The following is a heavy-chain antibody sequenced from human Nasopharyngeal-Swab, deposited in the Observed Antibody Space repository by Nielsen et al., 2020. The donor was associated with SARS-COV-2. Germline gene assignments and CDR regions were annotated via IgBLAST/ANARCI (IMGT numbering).Heavy chain of an antibody. V-gene: IGHV3-23*01. CDR1: GFTVSSNY. CDR2: ISGSGGST. CDR3: AKDLTRYDILTGHDY. J-gene: IGHJ4*02. D-gene: IGHD3-9*01. Sequence: GGSLRLSCAASGFTVSSNYMNWVRQAPGKGLEWVSAISGSGGSTYYADSVKGRFTISRDNSKNTLYLQMNSLRAEDTAVYYCAKDLTRYDILTGHDYWGQGTLVTVSS.